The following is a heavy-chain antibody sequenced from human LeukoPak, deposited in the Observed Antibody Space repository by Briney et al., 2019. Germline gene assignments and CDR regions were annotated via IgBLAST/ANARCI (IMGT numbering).Heavy chain of an antibody. Sequence: GGSLRLSCTASGFTFSSHVMSWVRQAPGKGLEWVSLISDSGPNTYYADSVKGRFTISRDNSKNTLYPQVNSLRSEDTAVYYCARVSSRAFDIWGQGTMVTVSS. CDR3: ARVSSRAFDI. J-gene: IGHJ3*02. V-gene: IGHV3-23*01. CDR2: ISDSGPNT. CDR1: GFTFSSHV. D-gene: IGHD2/OR15-2a*01.